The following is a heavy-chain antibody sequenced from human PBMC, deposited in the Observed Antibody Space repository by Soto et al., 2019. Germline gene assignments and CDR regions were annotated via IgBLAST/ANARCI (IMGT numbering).Heavy chain of an antibody. CDR1: GFTFSIYD. CDR3: ARDERGVLGSDPDY. V-gene: IGHV3-23*01. D-gene: IGHD2-8*02. J-gene: IGHJ4*02. CDR2: ISASGRST. Sequence: EGSLRLSCAASGFTFSIYDMSWVRQAPGKGLEWVSAISASGRSTYYADSVKGRFTMSRDNSKNIMYLQMSSLRAEDTAVYYCARDERGVLGSDPDYWGQGTLVTVSS.